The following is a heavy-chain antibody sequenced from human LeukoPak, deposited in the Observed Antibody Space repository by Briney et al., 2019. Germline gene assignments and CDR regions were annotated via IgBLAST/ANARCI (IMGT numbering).Heavy chain of an antibody. V-gene: IGHV3-23*01. D-gene: IGHD6-6*01. J-gene: IGHJ4*02. CDR3: AKIFVSSSPSDF. CDR1: GITFSSYA. CDR2: ISGSGSST. Sequence: GGSLRLSCAASGITFSSYAMSWVRQAPGKGLEWVSTISGSGSSTYYADSVKGRFTIFRDNSKNTVYLQMNSLRAEDTAVYYCAKIFVSSSPSDFWGQGTLVTVSS.